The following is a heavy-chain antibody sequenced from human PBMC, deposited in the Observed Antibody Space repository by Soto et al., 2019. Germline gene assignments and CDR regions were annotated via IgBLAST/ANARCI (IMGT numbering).Heavy chain of an antibody. V-gene: IGHV1-24*01. Sequence: ASVKVSCKVSGYTLTELSMHWVRQAPGKGLEWMGGFDPEDGETIYAQKFQGRVTMTEDTSTDTAYMELSSLRPEDTAVYYCATDGDSSGSNFDYWGQGTLVTVSS. CDR3: ATDGDSSGSNFDY. D-gene: IGHD6-19*01. CDR2: FDPEDGET. CDR1: GYTLTELS. J-gene: IGHJ4*02.